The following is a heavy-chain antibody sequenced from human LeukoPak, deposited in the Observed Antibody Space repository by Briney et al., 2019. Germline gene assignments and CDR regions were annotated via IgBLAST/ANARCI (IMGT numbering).Heavy chain of an antibody. CDR3: ARAHGYLDRYYYDSPYAFDI. V-gene: IGHV1-8*03. Sequence: GASVKVSCKASGYTFTSYDINWVQQATGQGLEWMGWMNPNSGNTGYAQKFQGRVTVTRNTSISTAYMELSSLRSEDTAVYYCARAHGYLDRYYYDSPYAFDIWGQGTMVTVSS. CDR2: MNPNSGNT. D-gene: IGHD3-22*01. J-gene: IGHJ3*02. CDR1: GYTFTSYD.